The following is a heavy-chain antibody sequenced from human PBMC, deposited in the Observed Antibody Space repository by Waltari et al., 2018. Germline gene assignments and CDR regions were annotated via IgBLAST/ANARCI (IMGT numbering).Heavy chain of an antibody. CDR2: VSFDENIS. V-gene: IGHV3-30-3*01. Sequence: QGQLVESGGGVVQPGRSRRLSCEVSGFSLRTYPMHWVRQAPGKGLEWVAVVSFDENISYYADSVKGRFTISRDNSESTLYLQMNSLRAEDTAVYFCARDPRGDASFYYHMDVWGRGTTVTVSS. J-gene: IGHJ6*03. CDR1: GFSLRTYP. D-gene: IGHD2-2*01. CDR3: ARDPRGDASFYYHMDV.